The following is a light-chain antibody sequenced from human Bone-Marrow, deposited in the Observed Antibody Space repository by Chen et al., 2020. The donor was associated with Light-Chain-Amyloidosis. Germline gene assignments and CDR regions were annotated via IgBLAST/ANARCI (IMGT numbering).Light chain of an antibody. CDR3: QSADSSGTYEVI. J-gene: IGLJ2*01. V-gene: IGLV3-25*03. CDR2: IDT. Sequence: SYQLPQPPSVSVTPGQTARLTCPGDDLPTEYAYWYQQKPGRAPVLVIHIDTERPSGISERVSGSSSGTTATLTISGVQAEDEADYHCQSADSSGTYEVIFGGGTKLTVL. CDR1: DLPTEY.